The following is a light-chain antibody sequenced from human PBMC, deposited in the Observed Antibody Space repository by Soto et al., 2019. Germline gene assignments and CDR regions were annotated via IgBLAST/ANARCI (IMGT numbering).Light chain of an antibody. CDR3: QSYDRSLWGPIV. CDR1: SSNIGAGYD. V-gene: IGLV1-40*01. J-gene: IGLJ1*01. CDR2: GNS. Sequence: QSVLTQPPSVSGAPGQRVTISCTGSSSNIGAGYDVHWYQQLPGTAPKLLIYGNSNRPSGVPNRFSGSKSGTSASLAISGLQAEDEADYYCQSYDRSLWGPIVFGTGTNVTVL.